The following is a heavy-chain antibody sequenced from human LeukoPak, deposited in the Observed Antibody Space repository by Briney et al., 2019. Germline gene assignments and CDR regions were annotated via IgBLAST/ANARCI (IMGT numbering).Heavy chain of an antibody. CDR1: GGTYNNYA. Sequence: ASVKVSCKASGGTYNNYAITWVRQAPGQGLEWVGGILPAFGTSNYAQRLQGRVTITADESTGTTYMELSSLKSEDTAVYYCARDHRGFYYGSGNYYYLDVWGKGTTVTVSS. CDR2: ILPAFGTS. D-gene: IGHD3-10*01. J-gene: IGHJ6*03. CDR3: ARDHRGFYYGSGNYYYLDV. V-gene: IGHV1-69*13.